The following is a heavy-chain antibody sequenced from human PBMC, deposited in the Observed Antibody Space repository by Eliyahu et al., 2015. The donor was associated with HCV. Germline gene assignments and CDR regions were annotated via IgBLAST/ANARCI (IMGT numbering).Heavy chain of an antibody. D-gene: IGHD4-11*01. CDR1: GYTFTSYA. CDR3: ARDVPTETTYYNYGMDV. CDR2: INAGNGNT. Sequence: QSGAEVKKPGASVKVSCKASGYTFTSYAVHWVRQAPGQRLEWMGWINAGNGNTKYSQKFQDRVTITRDTSASTAYMELSGLRAEDTAVYYCARDVPTETTYYNYGMDVWGQGTTVTVSS. V-gene: IGHV1-3*01. J-gene: IGHJ6*02.